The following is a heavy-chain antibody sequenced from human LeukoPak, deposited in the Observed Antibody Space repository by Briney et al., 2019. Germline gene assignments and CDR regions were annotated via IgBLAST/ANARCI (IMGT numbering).Heavy chain of an antibody. Sequence: SGGSLRLSCAASGXTFDDYGVNWVRQAPGKGLEWVSGINWNGGSTYYADSVKGRFTISRDNAKNSLYLQMNSLRAEDTALYYCARDHNAYDIWGQGTMVTVSS. CDR2: INWNGGST. V-gene: IGHV3-20*04. CDR1: GXTFDDYG. CDR3: ARDHNAYDI. J-gene: IGHJ3*02.